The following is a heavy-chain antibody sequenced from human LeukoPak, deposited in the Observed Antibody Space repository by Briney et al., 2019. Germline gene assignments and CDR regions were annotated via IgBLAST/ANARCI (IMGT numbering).Heavy chain of an antibody. V-gene: IGHV3-21*01. J-gene: IGHJ4*02. CDR2: ISSSSSYI. CDR1: GFTFSSYS. CDR3: ARIGYYYDSSGYYPTDY. D-gene: IGHD3-22*01. Sequence: GSLRLSCAASGFTFSSYSMNWVRQAPGKGLEWVSSISSSSSYIYYADSVKGRFTISRDNAKNSLYLQMNSLRAEDTAVYYCARIGYYYDSSGYYPTDYWGQGTLVTVSS.